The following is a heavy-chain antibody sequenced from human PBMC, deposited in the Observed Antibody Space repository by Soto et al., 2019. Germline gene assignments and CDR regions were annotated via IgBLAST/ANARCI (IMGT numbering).Heavy chain of an antibody. CDR2: IYPGDSDT. D-gene: IGHD3-10*01. CDR3: ARRITMARGVVPHAFDI. J-gene: IGHJ3*02. V-gene: IGHV5-51*01. CDR1: GYSFTNYW. Sequence: GESLKISCKGSGYSFTNYWIGWVRQMPGEGLEWMGLIYPGDSDTRYSPSFQGQVTISADKSINTAYLQWSSLKAADTAMYYCARRITMARGVVPHAFDIWGQGTVVTV.